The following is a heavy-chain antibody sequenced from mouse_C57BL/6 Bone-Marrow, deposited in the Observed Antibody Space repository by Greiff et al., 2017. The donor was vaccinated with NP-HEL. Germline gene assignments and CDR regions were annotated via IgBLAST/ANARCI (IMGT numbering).Heavy chain of an antibody. V-gene: IGHV1-76*01. CDR2: IYPGSGNT. CDR1: GYTFTDYY. J-gene: IGHJ2*01. CDR3: ARSNDGYYVYFDY. D-gene: IGHD2-3*01. Sequence: QVQLKESGAELVRPGASVKLSCKASGYTFTDYYINWVKQRPGQGLEWIARIYPGSGNTYYNEKFKGKATLTAEKSSSTAYMQLSSLTSEDSAVYFCARSNDGYYVYFDYWGQGTTLTVSS.